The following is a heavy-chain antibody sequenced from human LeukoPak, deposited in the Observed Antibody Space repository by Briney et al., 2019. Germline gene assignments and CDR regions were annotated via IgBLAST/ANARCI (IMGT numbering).Heavy chain of an antibody. CDR2: IYSGGST. CDR3: AREPYGGNSGGAVDY. D-gene: IGHD4-23*01. Sequence: GGSLRLSCAASGFTVSSNYMSWVRQAPGKGPEWVSVIYSGGSTYYADSVKGRFTISRDNSKNTLYLQMNSLRAEDTAVYYCAREPYGGNSGGAVDYWGQGTLVTVSS. J-gene: IGHJ4*02. CDR1: GFTVSSNY. V-gene: IGHV3-66*01.